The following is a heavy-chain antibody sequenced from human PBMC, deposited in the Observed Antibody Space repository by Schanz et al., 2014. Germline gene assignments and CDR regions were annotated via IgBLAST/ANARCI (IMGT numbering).Heavy chain of an antibody. CDR2: INPSGGST. V-gene: IGHV1-46*01. J-gene: IGHJ3*02. CDR1: GYTFTSYY. Sequence: QVQLVQSGAEVKKPGASVKVSCKASGYTFTSYYMHWVRQAPGQGLEWMGIINPSGGSTSYAQKFQGRVTMTRDTSTTTVYMELSSLRSDDTAMYYCVTEKRMESGTWAKAFDIWGQGTMVTVSS. CDR3: VTEKRMESGTWAKAFDI. D-gene: IGHD3-3*01.